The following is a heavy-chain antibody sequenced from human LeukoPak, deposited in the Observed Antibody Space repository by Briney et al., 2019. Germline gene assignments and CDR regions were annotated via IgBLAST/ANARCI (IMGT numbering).Heavy chain of an antibody. V-gene: IGHV1-24*01. D-gene: IGHD3-22*01. CDR3: ATDRKSNYYDSSGYYFDY. CDR1: GYTLTELS. CDR2: FDPEDGET. Sequence: GASVKVSCKVSGYTLTELSMHWVRQAPGKGLEWMGGFDPEDGETIYAQKFQGRVTMTEDTSTDTAYMELNSLRSEDTAVYYCATDRKSNYYDSSGYYFDYWGQGTLVTVSS. J-gene: IGHJ4*02.